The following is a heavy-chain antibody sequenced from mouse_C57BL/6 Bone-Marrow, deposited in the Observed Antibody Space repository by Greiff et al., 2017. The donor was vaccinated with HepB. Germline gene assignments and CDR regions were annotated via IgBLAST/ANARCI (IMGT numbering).Heavy chain of an antibody. CDR2: IDPSDSYT. V-gene: IGHV1-50*01. D-gene: IGHD1-1*01. CDR1: GYTFTSYW. CDR3: AREIYGSTYFDY. Sequence: QVQLQQPGAELVKPGASVKLSCKASGYTFTSYWMQWVKQRPGQGLEWIGEIDPSDSYTNSNQKFKGKATLTVDTSSSTAYMQLSSLTSEDSAVYYCAREIYGSTYFDYWGQGTTLTVSS. J-gene: IGHJ2*01.